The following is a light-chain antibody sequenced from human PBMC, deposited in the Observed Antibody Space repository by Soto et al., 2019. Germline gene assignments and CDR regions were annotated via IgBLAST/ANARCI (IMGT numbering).Light chain of an antibody. Sequence: AIQLTQSPSSLSASVGDRVTITCRASQGISSALAWYQQKPGKAPKLLIYDASSLESGVPSRFSGSGSGTDFTLTISSLQPEDFASYYGQQFNNYPPLTFGVGTKVEI. J-gene: IGKJ4*01. V-gene: IGKV1D-13*01. CDR1: QGISSA. CDR2: DAS. CDR3: QQFNNYPPLT.